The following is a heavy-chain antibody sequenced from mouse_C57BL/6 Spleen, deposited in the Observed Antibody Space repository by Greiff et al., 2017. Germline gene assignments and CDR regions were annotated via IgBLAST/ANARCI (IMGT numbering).Heavy chain of an antibody. J-gene: IGHJ3*01. CDR1: GYAFSSSW. CDR2: IYPGDGDT. D-gene: IGHD1-1*01. V-gene: IGHV1-82*01. CDR3: ARAGDYCTAWFCG. Sequence: LQESGPELVKPGASVKISCKASGYAFSSSWMNWVKQRPGKGLEWIGRIYPGDGDTNYNGKFKGKATLTADKSSSTAYMQLSSLTSEDSAVYFCARAGDYCTAWFCGWGKWILVTVSA.